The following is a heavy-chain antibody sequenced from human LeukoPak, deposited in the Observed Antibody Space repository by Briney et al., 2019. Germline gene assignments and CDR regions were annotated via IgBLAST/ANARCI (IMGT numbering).Heavy chain of an antibody. V-gene: IGHV4-59*01. CDR2: IYYSGST. D-gene: IGHD1-20*01. CDR1: GGSISSYY. CDR3: ARLITGTTGVAFDI. J-gene: IGHJ3*02. Sequence: SETLSLTCTVSGGSISSYYWSWIRQPPGKGLEWIGYIYYSGSTNYNPSLKSRVTISVDTSKNQFSLKLSSVTAADTAVYYCARLITGTTGVAFDIWGQGTMVTVSS.